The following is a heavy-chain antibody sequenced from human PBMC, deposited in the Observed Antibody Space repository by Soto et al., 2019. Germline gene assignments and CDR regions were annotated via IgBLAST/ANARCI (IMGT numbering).Heavy chain of an antibody. V-gene: IGHV4-61*01. Sequence: QVQLQESGPGLVKPSETLSLTCTVSGGSVSSGSYYWSWIRQPPGKGLEWIGYIYYSGSTHYNPSLKSRVXXXVXXSKNQFSLKLSSVTAADTAVYYCARGIEGWYQGRYYYGMDVWGQGTTVTVSS. D-gene: IGHD6-19*01. J-gene: IGHJ6*02. CDR3: ARGIEGWYQGRYYYGMDV. CDR1: GGSVSSGSYY. CDR2: IYYSGST.